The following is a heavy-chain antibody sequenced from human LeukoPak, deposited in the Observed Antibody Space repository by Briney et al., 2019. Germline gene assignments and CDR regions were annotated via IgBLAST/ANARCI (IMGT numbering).Heavy chain of an antibody. CDR3: ARDRDSGWSRFDY. Sequence: SETLSLTCAVHGGPFSGYYWSWIRQPPGKGLEWIGEINHSGSTNYNPSLKSRVTISVDTSKNQFSLKLSSVTAADTAVYYCARDRDSGWSRFDYWGQGTLVTVSS. CDR2: INHSGST. CDR1: GGPFSGYY. J-gene: IGHJ4*02. V-gene: IGHV4-34*01. D-gene: IGHD6-19*01.